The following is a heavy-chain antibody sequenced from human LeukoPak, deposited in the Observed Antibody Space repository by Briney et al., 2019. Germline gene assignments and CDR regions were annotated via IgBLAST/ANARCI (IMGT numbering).Heavy chain of an antibody. Sequence: ASVKVSCKASGYTFTSYGISWVRQAPGQGLEWMGWISAYNGNTNYAQTLQGRVTMTTDTSTSTAYMELRSLRSDDTAVYYCARESEEYYYDSSGYFDYWGQGTLVTVSS. V-gene: IGHV1-18*01. CDR2: ISAYNGNT. CDR1: GYTFTSYG. CDR3: ARESEEYYYDSSGYFDY. J-gene: IGHJ4*02. D-gene: IGHD3-22*01.